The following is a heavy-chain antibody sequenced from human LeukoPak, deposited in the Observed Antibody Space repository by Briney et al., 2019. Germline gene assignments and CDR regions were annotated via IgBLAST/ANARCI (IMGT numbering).Heavy chain of an antibody. CDR2: INHSGDT. J-gene: IGHJ6*01. D-gene: IGHD1-1*01. CDR3: ATMSSTTRYYYYYYGTDV. V-gene: IGHV4-34*01. Sequence: SETLSLTCAVYGGSFSDYYWNWIRQPPGKGLEWLGEINHSGDTNYNPSLKSRVTISVDTSRNQFSLNLTSVTAADTAVYYCATMSSTTRYYYYYYGTDVWGHGTTVTVSS. CDR1: GGSFSDYY.